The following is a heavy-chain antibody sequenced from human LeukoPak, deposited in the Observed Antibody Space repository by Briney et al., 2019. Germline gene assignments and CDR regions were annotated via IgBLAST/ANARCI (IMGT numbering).Heavy chain of an antibody. J-gene: IGHJ4*02. CDR2: IYPGDSDT. CDR1: GDSFINNW. V-gene: IGHV5-51*01. Sequence: GESLKISCKDSGDSFINNWIGWVRQMPGKGLEYVGVIYPGDSDTRYSPPFQGQVTISADKSISTAYLQWSSLKAADTAMYYCATSIAVAGTPSFDYWGQGTLVSVSS. D-gene: IGHD6-19*01. CDR3: ATSIAVAGTPSFDY.